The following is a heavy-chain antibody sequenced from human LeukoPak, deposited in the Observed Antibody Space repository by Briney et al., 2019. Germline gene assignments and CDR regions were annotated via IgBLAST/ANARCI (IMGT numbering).Heavy chain of an antibody. V-gene: IGHV3-30*14. CDR1: GFTFSSYA. D-gene: IGHD2-21*02. CDR3: ARDLTGDLQTL. J-gene: IGHJ4*02. CDR2: ISYDGSNK. Sequence: GGSLRLSCAASGFTFSSYAMHWVRQAPGKGLEWVAVISYDGSNKYYADSVKGRFTISRDNSKNTLYLQMNSLRAEDTAVYYCARDLTGDLQTLWGQGTLVTVSS.